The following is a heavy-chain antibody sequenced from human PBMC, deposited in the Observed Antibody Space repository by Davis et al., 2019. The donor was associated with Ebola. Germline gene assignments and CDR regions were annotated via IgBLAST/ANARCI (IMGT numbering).Heavy chain of an antibody. CDR2: INPNSGGT. CDR3: ARETLNWFDP. J-gene: IGHJ5*02. V-gene: IGHV1-2*02. CDR1: GYTFTGYY. Sequence: ASVKVSCKASGYTFTGYYMHWVRQAPGQGLEWMGWINPNSGGTNYAQKFQGRVTMTRDTSTSTVYMELSSLRSEDTAVYYCARETLNWFDPWGQGTLVTVSS.